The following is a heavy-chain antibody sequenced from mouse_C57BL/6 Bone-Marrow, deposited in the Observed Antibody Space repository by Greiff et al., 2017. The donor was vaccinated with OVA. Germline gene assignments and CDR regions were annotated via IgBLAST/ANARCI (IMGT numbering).Heavy chain of an antibody. D-gene: IGHD1-1*01. CDR3: ARRAYGSSYNYAMDY. J-gene: IGHJ4*01. V-gene: IGHV5-6*03. Sequence: EVQGVESGGGLVKPGGSLKLSCAASGFTFSSYGMSWVRQTPDKRLEWVATISSGGSYTYYPDSVKGRFTISRDNAKNTLYLQMSSLKSEDTAMYYCARRAYGSSYNYAMDYWGQGTSVTVSS. CDR2: ISSGGSYT. CDR1: GFTFSSYG.